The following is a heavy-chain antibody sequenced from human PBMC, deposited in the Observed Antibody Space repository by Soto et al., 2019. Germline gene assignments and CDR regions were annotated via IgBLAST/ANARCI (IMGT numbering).Heavy chain of an antibody. CDR3: ARVPGYYDSNDAFDI. CDR1: GFTFSSYW. Sequence: AGGSLRLSCAASGFTFSSYWMSWVRQAPGKGLEWVANIKQDGSEKYYVDSVKGRFTISRDNAKNSLYLQMNSLRAEDTAVYYCARVPGYYDSNDAFDIWGQGTMVTVSS. D-gene: IGHD3-22*01. J-gene: IGHJ3*02. CDR2: IKQDGSEK. V-gene: IGHV3-7*03.